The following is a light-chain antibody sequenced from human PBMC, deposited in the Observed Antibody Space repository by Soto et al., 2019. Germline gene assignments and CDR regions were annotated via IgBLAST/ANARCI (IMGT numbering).Light chain of an antibody. J-gene: IGKJ4*01. CDR2: HAS. CDR1: QSVSSN. CDR3: QQYNKWPLT. Sequence: EILMTQSPATLSVSPGERATLSCRASQSVSSNLAWYQQKPGQTPRLLIYHASTRATGIPARFSGSGSGTEFPLTISSLQSEDFAVYYCQQYNKWPLTFGGGTKVEIK. V-gene: IGKV3-15*01.